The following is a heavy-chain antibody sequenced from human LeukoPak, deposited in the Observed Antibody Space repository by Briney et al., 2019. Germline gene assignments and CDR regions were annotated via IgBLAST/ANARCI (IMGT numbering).Heavy chain of an antibody. V-gene: IGHV3-30*03. D-gene: IGHD6-13*01. CDR1: GFTFSSYS. CDR3: ARARKYSSSWYGFDAFDI. Sequence: GGSLRLSCAASGFTFSSYSMNWVRQAPGKGLEWVAVISYDGSNKYYADSVKGRFTISRDNYKNTLYLQMNSLRAEDTAVYYCARARKYSSSWYGFDAFDIWGQGTMVTVSS. J-gene: IGHJ3*02. CDR2: ISYDGSNK.